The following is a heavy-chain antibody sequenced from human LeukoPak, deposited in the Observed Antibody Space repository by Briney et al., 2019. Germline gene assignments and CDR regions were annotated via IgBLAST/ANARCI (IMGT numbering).Heavy chain of an antibody. J-gene: IGHJ5*02. CDR3: SRDHFRTGTTRAPWFDP. CDR1: GFNFGDYA. D-gene: IGHD1-1*01. Sequence: GGSLRPSCRGSGFNFGDYAFSWVRQALGKGLEWVAFISTETYGATTQYAASLRGRFSFSRDDSDSVAYLQMNTLKIEDTAVYYCSRDHFRTGTTRAPWFDPWGQGTLVTVSS. V-gene: IGHV3-49*04. CDR2: ISTETYGATT.